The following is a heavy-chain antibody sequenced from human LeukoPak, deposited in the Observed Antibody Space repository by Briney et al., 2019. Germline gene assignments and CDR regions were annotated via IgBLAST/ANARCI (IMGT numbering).Heavy chain of an antibody. CDR1: GYTFTSYG. V-gene: IGHV1-18*01. J-gene: IGHJ3*02. Sequence: GASVKVSCKASGYTFTSYGISWVRQSPGQGLKGMGWMSAYNCNTNYAQKLQGRVTMTTDTSTSPAYMELRSLRSDDTAVYSCARDPPYYDILTGYYAAAAFDIWGQGTMVTVSS. CDR2: MSAYNCNT. D-gene: IGHD3-9*01. CDR3: ARDPPYYDILTGYYAAAAFDI.